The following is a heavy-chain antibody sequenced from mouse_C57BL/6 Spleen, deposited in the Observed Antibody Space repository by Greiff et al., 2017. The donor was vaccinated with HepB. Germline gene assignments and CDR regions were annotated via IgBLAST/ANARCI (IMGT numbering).Heavy chain of an antibody. V-gene: IGHV1-9*01. CDR2: ILPGSGST. J-gene: IGHJ4*01. CDR3: ARVTTVVSRDAMDY. CDR1: GYTFTGYW. Sequence: QVQLKESGAELMKPGASVKLSCKATGYTFTGYWIEWVKQRPGHGLEWIGEILPGSGSTNYNEKFKGKATFTTDTSSNKAYMQLSSLTTEDSAISYCARVTTVVSRDAMDYWGQGTSVTVSS. D-gene: IGHD1-1*01.